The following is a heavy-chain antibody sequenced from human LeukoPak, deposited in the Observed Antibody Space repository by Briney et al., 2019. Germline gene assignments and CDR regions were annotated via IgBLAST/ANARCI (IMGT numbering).Heavy chain of an antibody. D-gene: IGHD6-13*01. CDR2: IRSKANSYAT. Sequence: GGSLRLSCAASGFTFSGSAMHWVRQASGKGLEWVGRIRSKANSYATAYAASVKGRFTISRDDSKNTAYLQMNSLKTEDTAVYYWTQGGAGGGSGLWGQGTLVTVSS. J-gene: IGHJ4*02. CDR1: GFTFSGSA. V-gene: IGHV3-73*01. CDR3: TQGGAGGGSGL.